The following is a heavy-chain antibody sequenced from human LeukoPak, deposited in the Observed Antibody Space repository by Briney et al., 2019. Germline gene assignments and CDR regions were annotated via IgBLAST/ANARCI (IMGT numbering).Heavy chain of an antibody. CDR2: ITSSSTNI. J-gene: IGHJ2*01. D-gene: IGHD2-8*01. Sequence: GGSLRLSCVASGFAFSDSYMAWIRQAPGKGLEWVSYITSSSTNIYYADSVKGRFTISRDDARDSVFPQMNSLRAEDTAVYYCARVMGQWNWYFDLWGRGTLVTVSS. CDR1: GFAFSDSY. CDR3: ARVMGQWNWYFDL. V-gene: IGHV3-11*04.